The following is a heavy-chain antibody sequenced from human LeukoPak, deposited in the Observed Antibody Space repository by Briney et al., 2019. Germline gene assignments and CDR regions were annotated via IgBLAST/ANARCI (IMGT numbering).Heavy chain of an antibody. D-gene: IGHD5-24*01. J-gene: IGHJ4*02. V-gene: IGHV3-7*04. Sequence: PGGSLRLSCAASGFTFSSYAMSWVRQAPGKGLERVASIKQDGSDKKYVDSVKGRFTTSRDNTKNSLYLQMNSLRAEDTAIYYCARYNDFSFDSWGQGTLVTVSS. CDR1: GFTFSSYA. CDR3: ARYNDFSFDS. CDR2: IKQDGSDK.